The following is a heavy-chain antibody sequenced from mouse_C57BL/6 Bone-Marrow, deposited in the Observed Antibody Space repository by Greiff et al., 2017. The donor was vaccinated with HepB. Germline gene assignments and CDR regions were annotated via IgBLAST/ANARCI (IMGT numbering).Heavy chain of an antibody. CDR2: INPNNGGT. CDR1: GYTFTDYY. CDR3: ARGYYEDFDY. D-gene: IGHD1-1*01. J-gene: IGHJ2*01. Sequence: VQLQQSGPELVKPGASVKISCKASGYTFTDYYMNWVKQSHGKSLEWIGDINPNNGGTSYNQKFKGKATLTVDKSSSTAYMELRSLTSEDSAVYYCARGYYEDFDYWGQGTTLTVSS. V-gene: IGHV1-26*01.